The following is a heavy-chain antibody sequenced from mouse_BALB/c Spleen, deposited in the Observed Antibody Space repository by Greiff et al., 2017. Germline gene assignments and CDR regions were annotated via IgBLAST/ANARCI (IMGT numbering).Heavy chain of an antibody. CDR3: ARPTTTATPWFAY. CDR1: GFTFSSFG. CDR2: ISSGSSTI. Sequence: DVMLVESGGGLVQPGGSRKLSCAASGFTFSSFGMHWVRQAPEKGLEWVAYISSGSSTIYYADTVKGRFTISRDNPKNTLFLQMTSLRSEDTAMYYCARPTTTATPWFAYWGQGTLVTVSA. J-gene: IGHJ3*01. D-gene: IGHD1-2*01. V-gene: IGHV5-17*02.